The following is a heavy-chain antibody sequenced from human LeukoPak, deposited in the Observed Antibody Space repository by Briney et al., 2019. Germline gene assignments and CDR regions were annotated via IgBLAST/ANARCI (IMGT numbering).Heavy chain of an antibody. J-gene: IGHJ4*02. CDR1: GGSFSGYY. CDR2: INHSGST. CDR3: ARFRDYYDSSGYYCGFDY. V-gene: IGHV4-34*01. D-gene: IGHD3-22*01. Sequence: SETLSLTCAVYGGSFSGYYWSWIRQPPGKGLEWIGEINHSGSTNYNPSLKSRVTISVDTSKNQFSLKLSSVTAADTAVYYCARFRDYYDSSGYYCGFDYWGQGTLVTVSS.